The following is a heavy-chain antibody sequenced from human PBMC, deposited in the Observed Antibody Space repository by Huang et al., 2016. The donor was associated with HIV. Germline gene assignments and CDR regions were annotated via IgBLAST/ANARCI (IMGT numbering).Heavy chain of an antibody. V-gene: IGHV3-30-3*01. J-gene: IGHJ4*02. Sequence: GVVQPGTSLRLSCAASGFTFSNYAMNWVRQAPGKGLEWVAVISNEGSTKYYADSVKGRFTISRDNSKNTVYLQMNSLRAEDTAVYYCARSEPSRYYFDYWGQGTLVTVSS. CDR3: ARSEPSRYYFDY. CDR2: ISNEGSTK. CDR1: GFTFSNYA.